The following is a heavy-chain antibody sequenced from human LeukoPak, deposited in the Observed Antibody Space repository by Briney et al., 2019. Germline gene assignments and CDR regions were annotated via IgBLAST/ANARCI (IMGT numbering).Heavy chain of an antibody. CDR2: SSSYI. V-gene: IGHV3-21*01. Sequence: PGGSLRLSCAASGFTFSTYSMNWVRQAPGKGLEWVSSSSSYISYADSVKGRFTIFRDNTKNSLHLQMDSLRAEDTAVYYCARDVRGVWHQPRAFDTWGQGTMVTVSS. CDR3: ARDVRGVWHQPRAFDT. D-gene: IGHD3-10*02. CDR1: GFTFSTYS. J-gene: IGHJ3*02.